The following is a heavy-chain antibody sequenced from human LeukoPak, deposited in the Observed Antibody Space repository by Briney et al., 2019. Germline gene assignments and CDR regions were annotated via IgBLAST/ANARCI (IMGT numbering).Heavy chain of an antibody. J-gene: IGHJ3*02. CDR2: ISSSGSTI. D-gene: IGHD3-10*01. CDR1: GFTFSSYE. V-gene: IGHV3-48*03. Sequence: PGGSLRLSCAASGFTFSSYEMNWVRQAPGKGLEWVSYISSSGSTIYYADSVKGRFTISRDNAKNSLYLQMNSLRAEDTAVYYCARDPDPYYYGSGMSYAFDIWGQGTMVTVS. CDR3: ARDPDPYYYGSGMSYAFDI.